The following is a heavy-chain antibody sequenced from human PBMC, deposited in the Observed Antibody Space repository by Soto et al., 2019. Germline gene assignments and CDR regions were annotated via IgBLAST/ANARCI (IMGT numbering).Heavy chain of an antibody. V-gene: IGHV3-23*01. Sequence: EVQMLESGGGLVQPGGSLRLSCAASGFTCSSYDMSWVRQAPGKGLEWVSTILVGGSTHYPDSVKGRFTISRDNSKNTLFLQMNSLTAGDTAVYYCAKATVTGGGAFDICGQGTMVTVSS. CDR3: AKATVTGGGAFDI. J-gene: IGHJ3*02. CDR2: ILVGGST. D-gene: IGHD2-8*02. CDR1: GFTCSSYD.